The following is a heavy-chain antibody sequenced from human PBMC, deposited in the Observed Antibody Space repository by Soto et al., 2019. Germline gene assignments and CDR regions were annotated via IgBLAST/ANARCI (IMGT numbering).Heavy chain of an antibody. CDR2: ISYDGSNK. Sequence: XXSLRLSCAASGFTFSSYAMDWVRQAPGKGLEWVAVISYDGSNKYYADSVKGRFTISRDNSKNTLYLQMNSLRAEDTAVYYCARAAIYDFWSGPFDYWGQGTLVTVSS. J-gene: IGHJ4*02. CDR3: ARAAIYDFWSGPFDY. D-gene: IGHD3-3*01. CDR1: GFTFSSYA. V-gene: IGHV3-30-3*01.